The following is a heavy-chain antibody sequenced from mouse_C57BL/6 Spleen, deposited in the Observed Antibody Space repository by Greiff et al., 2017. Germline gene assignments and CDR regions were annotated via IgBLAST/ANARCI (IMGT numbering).Heavy chain of an antibody. CDR1: GFSFSGYA. CDR3: TRVGLERSQFDY. V-gene: IGHV5-9-1*02. D-gene: IGHD4-1*01. CDR2: ISSGGDYI. J-gene: IGHJ2*02. Sequence: EVMLVESGEGLVKPGGSLKLSCAASGFSFSGYAMSWVRQTTEKRLEWVAYISSGGDYIIYADTVQGRFTISRHNARSTLYLQMIGLKCEDTAIYDCTRVGLERSQFDYWGQGTSLTVSS.